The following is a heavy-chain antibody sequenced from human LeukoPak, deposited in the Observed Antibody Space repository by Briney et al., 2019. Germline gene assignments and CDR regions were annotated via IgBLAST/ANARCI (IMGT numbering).Heavy chain of an antibody. J-gene: IGHJ4*02. V-gene: IGHV4-34*01. CDR1: GESFSGYY. Sequence: PSETLSLTCAVYGESFSGYYWSWIRQPPGKGLEWIGEINHSGSTNYNPSLKSRVTISIDTSKNQFSLKLSSVTAVDTAVSYCARGVIAAGGNDFDYWGQGTLVTVSS. CDR3: ARGVIAAGGNDFDY. D-gene: IGHD6-13*01. CDR2: INHSGST.